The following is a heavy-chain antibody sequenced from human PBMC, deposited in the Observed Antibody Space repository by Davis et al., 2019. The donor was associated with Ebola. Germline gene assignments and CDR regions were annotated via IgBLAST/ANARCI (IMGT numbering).Heavy chain of an antibody. CDR2: IFPFLGTS. Sequence: SVKVSCKASGGTFSNFAVSWVRQAPGQGLEWMGGIFPFLGTSNYARGFQGRVTITADESTSTAYMELRSLRSDDTAMYFCTRGETLILHTFDIWGQGTMVTVSS. V-gene: IGHV1-69*13. CDR1: GGTFSNFA. CDR3: TRGETLILHTFDI. J-gene: IGHJ3*02.